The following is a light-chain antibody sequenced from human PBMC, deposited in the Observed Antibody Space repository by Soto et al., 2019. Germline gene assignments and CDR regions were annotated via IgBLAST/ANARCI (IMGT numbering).Light chain of an antibody. CDR1: QSISGS. CDR2: GAS. J-gene: IGKJ1*01. Sequence: EIVMTQSPATLSMSPGGRANLXCRASQSISGSIDWSQQKPGQAPRLIIHGASTRAHGCPARFSGSGSVTDFTRTISSLQSEDFAVYYCQQYNDWPWTFGQGTKVDIK. CDR3: QQYNDWPWT. V-gene: IGKV3-15*01.